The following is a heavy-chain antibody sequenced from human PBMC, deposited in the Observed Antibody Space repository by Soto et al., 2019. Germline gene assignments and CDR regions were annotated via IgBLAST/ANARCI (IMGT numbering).Heavy chain of an antibody. V-gene: IGHV3-15*01. J-gene: IGHJ4*02. D-gene: IGHD3-22*01. Sequence: EVQLVESGGDLVKPGGSLRLSCAASGFTFSRAWMSWVRQAPGKGPEWVGRIKSKIDGETTEYAAPVKDRITISRDDSENTLFLQINSLKTEDTGVYYCTRTPPNSGWVFDVWGQGTLVTVSS. CDR2: IKSKIDGETT. CDR1: GFTFSRAW. CDR3: TRTPPNSGWVFDV.